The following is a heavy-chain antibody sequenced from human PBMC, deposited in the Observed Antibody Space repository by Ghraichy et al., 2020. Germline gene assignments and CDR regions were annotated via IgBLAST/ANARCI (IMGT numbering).Heavy chain of an antibody. CDR2: ISSSSSYI. CDR1: GFTFSSYS. J-gene: IGHJ4*02. Sequence: GGSLRLSCAASGFTFSSYSMNWVRQAPGKGLEWVSSISSSSSYIYYADSVKGRFTISRDNAKNSLYLQMNSLRAEDTAVYYCARVLTCGGSCEKLDYWGQGTLVTVSS. V-gene: IGHV3-21*01. D-gene: IGHD2-15*01. CDR3: ARVLTCGGSCEKLDY.